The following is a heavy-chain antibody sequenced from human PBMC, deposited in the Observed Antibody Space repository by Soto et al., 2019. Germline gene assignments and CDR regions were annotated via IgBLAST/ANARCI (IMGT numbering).Heavy chain of an antibody. J-gene: IGHJ3*02. V-gene: IGHV4-31*03. D-gene: IGHD2-15*01. CDR2: IYYSGST. CDR3: ARDPQYYCSGGSCSEGRVGAFDI. Sequence: SETLSLTCTVSGGSISSGGYYWSWIRQHPGKGLEWIGYIYYSGSTYYNPSLKSRVTISVDTSKNQFSLKLSSVTAADTAVYYCARDPQYYCSGGSCSEGRVGAFDIWGQGTMVTVSS. CDR1: GGSISSGGYY.